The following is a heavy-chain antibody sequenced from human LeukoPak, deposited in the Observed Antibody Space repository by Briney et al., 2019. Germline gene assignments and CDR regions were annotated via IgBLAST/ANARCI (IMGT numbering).Heavy chain of an antibody. Sequence: PGGSLRLSCAASGFTLSSYGMHWARQAPGKGLEWVAIIYSDESNKYYADSVRGRFTISRDISKNTLFLQMNSLSAEDTAVYYCARVRGSTDWYVDYWGQGTLVTVSS. CDR1: GFTLSSYG. J-gene: IGHJ4*02. V-gene: IGHV3-33*01. CDR2: IYSDESNK. D-gene: IGHD2-2*01. CDR3: ARVRGSTDWYVDY.